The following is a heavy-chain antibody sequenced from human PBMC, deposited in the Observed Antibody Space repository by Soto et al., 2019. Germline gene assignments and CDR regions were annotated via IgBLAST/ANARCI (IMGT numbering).Heavy chain of an antibody. V-gene: IGHV1-69*13. CDR1: GGTFSSYA. Sequence: GASVKVSCKASGGTFSSYAISWVRQAPGQGLEWMGGIIPIFGTANYAQKFQGRVTITADESTSTAYMELSSLRSEDTAVYYCARDRGYCSSTSRYIDWFDPWGQGTLVTVSS. J-gene: IGHJ5*02. CDR2: IIPIFGTA. CDR3: ARDRGYCSSTSRYIDWFDP. D-gene: IGHD2-2*02.